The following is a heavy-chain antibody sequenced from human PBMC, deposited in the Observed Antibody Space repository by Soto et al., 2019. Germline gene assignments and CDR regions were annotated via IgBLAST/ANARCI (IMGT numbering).Heavy chain of an antibody. J-gene: IGHJ4*02. CDR3: ARDPTQPYDSSGYPLDY. V-gene: IGHV3-21*01. D-gene: IGHD3-22*01. Sequence: PGGSLRLSCRASGFSFRSFALTWVRQAPGKGLEWVSSISSSSSYIFYADSVKGRFTISRDNAKNSLYLQMNSLRAEDTAVYYCARDPTQPYDSSGYPLDYWGQGTLVTVSS. CDR1: GFSFRSFA. CDR2: ISSSSSYI.